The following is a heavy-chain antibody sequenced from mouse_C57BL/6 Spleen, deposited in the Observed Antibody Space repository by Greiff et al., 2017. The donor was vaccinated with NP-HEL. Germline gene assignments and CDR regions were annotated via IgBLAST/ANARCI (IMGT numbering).Heavy chain of an antibody. CDR2: IYPGDGDT. D-gene: IGHD2-3*01. Sequence: QVQLQQPGPELVKPGASVKISCKASGYAFSSSWMNWVKQRPGKGLEWIGRIYPGDGDTNYNVKFKGKATLTADKSSSTAYMQLSSLTSEDSAVYFCARWWLLLSYYAMDYWGQGTSVTVSS. V-gene: IGHV1-82*01. CDR3: ARWWLLLSYYAMDY. J-gene: IGHJ4*01. CDR1: GYAFSSSW.